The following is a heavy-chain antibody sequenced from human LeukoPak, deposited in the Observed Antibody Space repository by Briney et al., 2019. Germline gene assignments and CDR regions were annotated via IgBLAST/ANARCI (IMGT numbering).Heavy chain of an antibody. CDR1: GFTFSSYS. J-gene: IGHJ3*02. Sequence: PGGSLRLSCAASGFTFSSYSMNWVRQAPGKGLEWVSSISSSSSYIYYADSVKGRFTISRDNAKNSLYLQMNSLRAEDTAVYYCARDLQMIPGSVAAFDIWGQGTMVTASS. V-gene: IGHV3-21*01. D-gene: IGHD2-15*01. CDR2: ISSSSSYI. CDR3: ARDLQMIPGSVAAFDI.